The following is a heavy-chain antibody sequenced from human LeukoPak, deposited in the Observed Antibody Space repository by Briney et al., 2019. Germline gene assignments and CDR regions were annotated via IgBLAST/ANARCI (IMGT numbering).Heavy chain of an antibody. D-gene: IGHD3-16*01. CDR1: GFTFSSYW. CDR3: ARVNVCPRCHSDY. J-gene: IGHJ4*02. Sequence: PGGSLRLSCAASGFTFSSYWMHWVRQAPGKGLVWVSRISTDGSSAIYADSVKGRFTISRDNAKNTLYLQMNSLRAEDTAVYYCARVNVCPRCHSDYWGQGTLVTVSS. V-gene: IGHV3-74*01. CDR2: ISTDGSSA.